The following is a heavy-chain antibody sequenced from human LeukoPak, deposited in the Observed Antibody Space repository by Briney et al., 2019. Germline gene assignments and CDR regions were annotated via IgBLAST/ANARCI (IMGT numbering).Heavy chain of an antibody. CDR3: ARDLVGVPAAIGY. Sequence: GGSLRLSCAASGFTVSTNYMSWVRQAPGKGLEWVSVIYSGGSTYYADSVKGRFTISRDNSKNTLHLQMNSLRAKDTAVYHCARDLVGVPAAIGYWGQGTLVTVSS. D-gene: IGHD2-2*01. J-gene: IGHJ4*02. V-gene: IGHV3-53*01. CDR1: GFTVSTNY. CDR2: IYSGGST.